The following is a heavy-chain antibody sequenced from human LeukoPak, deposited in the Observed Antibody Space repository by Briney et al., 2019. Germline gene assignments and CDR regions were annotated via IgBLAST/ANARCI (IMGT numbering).Heavy chain of an antibody. CDR3: ARGGGNDAFDI. J-gene: IGHJ3*02. V-gene: IGHV4-59*01. CDR2: IYYSGST. D-gene: IGHD2-15*01. CDR1: GGSISSYY. Sequence: SETLSLTCAVSGGSISSYYWSWIRQPPGKGLEWIGYIYYSGSTNYNPSLKSRVTISVDTSKNQFSLKLSSVTAADTAVYYCARGGGNDAFDIWGQGTMVTVSS.